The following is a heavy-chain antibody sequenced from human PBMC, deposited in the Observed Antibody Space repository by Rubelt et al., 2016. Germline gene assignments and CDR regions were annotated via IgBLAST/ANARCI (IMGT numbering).Heavy chain of an antibody. CDR2: ISVYNGNT. V-gene: IGHV1-18*01. CDR1: GYTFNSYG. Sequence: QVQLVQSGAEVKKPGASVKVSCKASGYTFNSYGISWVRQAPGQGLEWMGWISVYNGNTNYAQKLQGRVTMTAETSTSTAYMELRSLRSDDTAVYYCARGARRYSMDPRNAFDIWGQGTMVTVSS. J-gene: IGHJ3*02. CDR3: ARGARRYSMDPRNAFDI. D-gene: IGHD4-11*01.